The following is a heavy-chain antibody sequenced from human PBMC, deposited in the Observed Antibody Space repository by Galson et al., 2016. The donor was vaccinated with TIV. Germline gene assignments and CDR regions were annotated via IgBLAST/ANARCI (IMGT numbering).Heavy chain of an antibody. J-gene: IGHJ4*02. V-gene: IGHV3-33*08. CDR3: ARVFADYYVDY. D-gene: IGHD3-10*02. CDR2: IWYDGSDK. Sequence: LRLSCAASGFTFGSYGMPWVRQAPGKGLEWVAFIWYDGSDKNYGDSVKGRFTISRDNSKNTLYLQMNGLRAEDTAVYYCARVFADYYVDYWGQGTLVTVSS. CDR1: GFTFGSYG.